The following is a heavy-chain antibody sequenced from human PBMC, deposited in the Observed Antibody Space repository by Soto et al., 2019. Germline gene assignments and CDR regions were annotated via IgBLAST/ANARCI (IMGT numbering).Heavy chain of an antibody. CDR3: ARDQTGITTTGGGRIDH. CDR2: VSFDGSNK. J-gene: IGHJ4*02. D-gene: IGHD1-20*01. CDR1: GFTFSTHA. V-gene: IGHV3-30-3*01. Sequence: GGSLRLSCAASGFTFSTHAMHWLRQAPGKGLECVAIVSFDGSNKYYADSVKGRFTISRDNSKNTLYLQMSGLTPEDTAVYYCARDQTGITTTGGGRIDHWGQGTLVTGSS.